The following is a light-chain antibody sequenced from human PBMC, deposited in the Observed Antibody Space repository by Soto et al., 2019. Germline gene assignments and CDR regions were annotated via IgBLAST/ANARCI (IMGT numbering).Light chain of an antibody. CDR1: QSVYTK. CDR3: QQYAGSLYT. Sequence: EIVLTQSPGTLSLSPGERATLSCRASQSVYTKLAWYQKKSGQAPRLLIYDASTRAYGIPDRFSGSGSGTDFSLTISRLEPEDFAVYYCQQYAGSLYTFAQGTK. J-gene: IGKJ2*01. V-gene: IGKV3-20*01. CDR2: DAS.